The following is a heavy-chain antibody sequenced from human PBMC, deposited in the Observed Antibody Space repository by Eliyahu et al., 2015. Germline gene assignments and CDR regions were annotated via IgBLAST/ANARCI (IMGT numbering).Heavy chain of an antibody. CDR3: ASSTYPCSSTSCPIDY. CDR2: XNPNSGNT. CDR1: GYTXTSYD. V-gene: IGHV1-8*01. Sequence: QVQLVQSGAEVKKPGAXVKVSCKASGYTXTSYDIHWXRQATGQALEWMGWXNPNSGNTGYAQKFQGRVTMTRNTSISTAYMELSSLRSEDTAVYYCASSTYPCSSTSCPIDYWGQGTLVTVSS. J-gene: IGHJ4*02. D-gene: IGHD2-2*01.